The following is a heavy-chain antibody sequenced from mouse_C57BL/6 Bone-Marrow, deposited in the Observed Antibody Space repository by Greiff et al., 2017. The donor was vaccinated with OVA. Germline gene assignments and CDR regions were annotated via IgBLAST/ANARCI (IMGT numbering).Heavy chain of an antibody. CDR1: GYTFTSYG. CDR3: ARAYYSNYDFDY. CDR2: IYPRSGNT. D-gene: IGHD2-5*01. J-gene: IGHJ2*01. Sequence: QVQLQQSGAELARPGASVKLSCKASGYTFTSYGISWVKQRTGQGLEWIGEIYPRSGNTYYTEKFKGKATLTADKSSSTAYMELRSLTSEDSAVYFCARAYYSNYDFDYWGQGTTLTVSS. V-gene: IGHV1-81*01.